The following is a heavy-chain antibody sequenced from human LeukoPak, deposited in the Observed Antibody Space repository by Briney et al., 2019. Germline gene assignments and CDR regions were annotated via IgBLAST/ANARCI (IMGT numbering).Heavy chain of an antibody. CDR2: ISGSGGST. D-gene: IGHD2-2*01. J-gene: IGHJ6*04. CDR1: GFTFSSYA. CDR3: AKANLIVVVPASLMDV. V-gene: IGHV3-23*01. Sequence: GGSLRLSCAASGFTFSSYAMSWVRQAPGKGLEWVSAISGSGGSTYYADSVKGRFTISRDNSKNTLYLQMNSLRAEDTAVYYCAKANLIVVVPASLMDVWGKETTVTVSS.